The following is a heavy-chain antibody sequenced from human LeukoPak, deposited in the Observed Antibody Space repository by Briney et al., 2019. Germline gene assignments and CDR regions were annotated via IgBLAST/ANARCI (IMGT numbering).Heavy chain of an antibody. Sequence: GGSLRLSCAASGFIFRSYSLNWVRQSPGQGLEWISYIGTGGDDIYYADSVRGRFTISRDNAKNSVYLRMNSLRVEDTAVYYCVRGGQGRDDYFDYWGQGTLVTVSS. CDR3: VRGGQGRDDYFDY. J-gene: IGHJ4*02. CDR1: GFIFRSYS. CDR2: IGTGGDDI. V-gene: IGHV3-21*05.